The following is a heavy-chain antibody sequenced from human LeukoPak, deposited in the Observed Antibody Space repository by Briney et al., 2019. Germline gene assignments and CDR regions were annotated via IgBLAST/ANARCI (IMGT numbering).Heavy chain of an antibody. D-gene: IGHD6-25*01. CDR2: ISYDGSNK. Sequence: PGRSLRLSCAASGFTFSTYGMHWVRQAPGKGLEWVAVISYDGSNKYYADSVKGRFTISRDNSKNTLYLQMNSLRAEDTAVYHCAKDVRSSPAAPGGYWGQGTLVTVSS. V-gene: IGHV3-30*18. J-gene: IGHJ4*02. CDR1: GFTFSTYG. CDR3: AKDVRSSPAAPGGY.